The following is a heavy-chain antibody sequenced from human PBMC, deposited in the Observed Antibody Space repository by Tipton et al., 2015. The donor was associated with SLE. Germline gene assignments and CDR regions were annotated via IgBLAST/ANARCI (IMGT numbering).Heavy chain of an antibody. CDR1: GDSVTSSYY. CDR3: ARGGCSGRSCYPYYYGMDV. Sequence: TLSLTCAVSGDSVTSSYYWGWIRQPPGKRMEWIGTIHYSGITHYNPSLKSRVSVSVDPSKNQFSLRLSSVTAADTAVYYCARGGCSGRSCYPYYYGMDVWGPGTTVTVSS. CDR2: IHYSGIT. D-gene: IGHD2-15*01. V-gene: IGHV4-39*07. J-gene: IGHJ6*02.